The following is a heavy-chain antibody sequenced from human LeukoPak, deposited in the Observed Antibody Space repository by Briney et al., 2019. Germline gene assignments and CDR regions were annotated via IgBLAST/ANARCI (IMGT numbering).Heavy chain of an antibody. V-gene: IGHV3-48*04. CDR1: GFTFNTYT. Sequence: GGSLRLSCAASGFTFNTYTMNWVRQAPGKGLEWVSYISGSSGIIDYADSVRGRFTISRDNAKNTLYLQMNSLRAEDTAVYYCAGTIAARGSDYWGQGTLVTVSS. D-gene: IGHD6-6*01. CDR2: ISGSSGII. CDR3: AGTIAARGSDY. J-gene: IGHJ4*02.